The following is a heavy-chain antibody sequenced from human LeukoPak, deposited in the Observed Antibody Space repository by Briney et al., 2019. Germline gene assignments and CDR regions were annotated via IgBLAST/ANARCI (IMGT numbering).Heavy chain of an antibody. CDR1: GFTFSSYW. D-gene: IGHD3-3*02. CDR3: ARVFSTLDY. V-gene: IGHV3-48*04. J-gene: IGHJ4*02. Sequence: GGSLRLSCAASGFTFSSYWMSWVRQAPGKGLEWVSYISSSGSTIYYADSVKGRFTISRDNTKNSLYLQMNSLRAEDTAVYYCARVFSTLDYWGQGTRVTVSS. CDR2: ISSSGSTI.